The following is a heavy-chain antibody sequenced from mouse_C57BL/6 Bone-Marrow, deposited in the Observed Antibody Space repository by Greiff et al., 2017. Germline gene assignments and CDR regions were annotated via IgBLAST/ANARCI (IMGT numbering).Heavy chain of an antibody. V-gene: IGHV1-26*01. J-gene: IGHJ4*01. CDR1: GYTFTDYY. Sequence: EVKLQQSGPELVKPGASVKISCKASGYTFTDYYMNWVKQSHGKSLEWIGDINPNNGGTSYNQKFKGKATLTVDKSSSTAYMELRSLTSEDSAVYYCARSGYYGSSPYYYAMDYWGQGTSVTVSS. CDR2: INPNNGGT. CDR3: ARSGYYGSSPYYYAMDY. D-gene: IGHD1-1*01.